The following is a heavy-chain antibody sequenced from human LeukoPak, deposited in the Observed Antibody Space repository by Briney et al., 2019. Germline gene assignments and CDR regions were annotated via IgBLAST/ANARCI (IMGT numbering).Heavy chain of an antibody. Sequence: GASVKVSCKASGYTFTGYYMHWVRQAPGQGLEWMGWIKTNSGGANYAQKLQGRVTMTTDTSTSTAYMELRSLRSDDTAVYYCARWPHSSGWYLGDYYYYMDVWGKGTTVTVSS. J-gene: IGHJ6*03. CDR2: IKTNSGGA. CDR3: ARWPHSSGWYLGDYYYYMDV. CDR1: GYTFTGYY. V-gene: IGHV1-2*02. D-gene: IGHD6-19*01.